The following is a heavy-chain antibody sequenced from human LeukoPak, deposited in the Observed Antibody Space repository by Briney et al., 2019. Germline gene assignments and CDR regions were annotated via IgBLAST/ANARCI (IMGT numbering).Heavy chain of an antibody. Sequence: SETLSLTCTVSGGSINNYYWSWIRQPPGKGLEWIGYIYYSGSTNYNPSLKSRVTISVHTSKNQFSLKLSSVTAADTAVYYCARRYDSSGYPHFDYWGQGTLVTVSS. CDR1: GGSINNYY. J-gene: IGHJ4*02. D-gene: IGHD3-22*01. CDR3: ARRYDSSGYPHFDY. V-gene: IGHV4-59*08. CDR2: IYYSGST.